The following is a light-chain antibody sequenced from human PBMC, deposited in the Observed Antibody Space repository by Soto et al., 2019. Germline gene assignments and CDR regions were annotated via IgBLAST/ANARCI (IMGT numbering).Light chain of an antibody. J-gene: IGKJ4*01. CDR1: QFISNS. Sequence: EIVMTQSPATLSVSPGERVTLSCRASQFISNSLAWYQQRPGQPPRLLIYGASTRAAGISARFSGSGSGAEFTLTINSLQSEDFAVYYCQQYDAWPLTFGGGTKVDIK. CDR3: QQYDAWPLT. V-gene: IGKV3-15*01. CDR2: GAS.